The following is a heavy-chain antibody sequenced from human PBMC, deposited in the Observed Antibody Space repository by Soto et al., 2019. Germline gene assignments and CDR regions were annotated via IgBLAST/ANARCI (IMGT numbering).Heavy chain of an antibody. CDR2: IDNDGTTT. J-gene: IGHJ5*01. CDR3: ASGWHFDS. Sequence: PGGSLRLSCAASGFTFSSYSMNWVRQAPGKGLLWVSRIDNDGTTTGYADSVKGRFTISRDNLKNTLYLQMNSLRVEDTAVYYCASGWHFDSWGQGTLVTVSS. V-gene: IGHV3-74*01. CDR1: GFTFSSYS. D-gene: IGHD6-19*01.